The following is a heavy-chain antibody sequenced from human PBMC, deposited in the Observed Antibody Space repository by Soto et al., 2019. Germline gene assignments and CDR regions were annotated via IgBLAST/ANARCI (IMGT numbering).Heavy chain of an antibody. Sequence: EVPLVESGGGLVKPGGSLRLSCAASGFTFSSYSMNWVRQAPGKGLEWVSSISSSSSYIYYADSVKGRFTISRDNAKNSLYLQMNSLRAEDTAVYYCARDGSLSSGWYYWGQGTLVTVSS. J-gene: IGHJ4*02. CDR2: ISSSSSYI. D-gene: IGHD6-19*01. CDR3: ARDGSLSSGWYY. CDR1: GFTFSSYS. V-gene: IGHV3-21*01.